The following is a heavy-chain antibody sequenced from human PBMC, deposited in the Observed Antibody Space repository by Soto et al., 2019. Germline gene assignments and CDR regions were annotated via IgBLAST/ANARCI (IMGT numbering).Heavy chain of an antibody. CDR1: GCSFRVYC. Sequence: ETLSLTCAVNGCSFRVYCWGWIRQPPGKGLEWIGEINHSGSTNYNPSLKSRVTISVDTSKNQFSLKLSSVTAADTAVYYCARVPTTKTRGYSGYDPFHAYWGQGTLVTVSS. J-gene: IGHJ4*02. D-gene: IGHD5-12*01. CDR2: INHSGST. V-gene: IGHV4-34*01. CDR3: ARVPTTKTRGYSGYDPFHAY.